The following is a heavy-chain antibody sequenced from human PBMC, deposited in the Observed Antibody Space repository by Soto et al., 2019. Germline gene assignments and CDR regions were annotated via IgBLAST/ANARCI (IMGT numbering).Heavy chain of an antibody. Sequence: SETLSLTCTVSGGSISSGGYDWSWIRQHPGKGLEWIGYIYYSGSTYYNPSLKSRVTISVDTSKNQFSLKLSSVTAADTAVYYCARDRLLWLGELFRPARGRMDVWGQGTTVTVSS. J-gene: IGHJ6*02. CDR3: ARDRLLWLGELFRPARGRMDV. CDR2: IYYSGST. D-gene: IGHD3-10*01. V-gene: IGHV4-31*03. CDR1: GGSISSGGYD.